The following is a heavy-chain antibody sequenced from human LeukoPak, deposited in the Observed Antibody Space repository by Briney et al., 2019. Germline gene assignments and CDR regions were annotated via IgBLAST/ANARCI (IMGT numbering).Heavy chain of an antibody. D-gene: IGHD2-2*01. CDR1: GFTFSSYA. J-gene: IGHJ3*02. Sequence: PGGSLRLSCAASGFTFSSYAMSWVRQAPGKGLEWVSAISGSGGSTYYADSLKGRFTISRDNAKNSLYLQMDSLRAEDTAVYYCARREAGEGSTSKLGAFDIWGQGTMVTVSS. CDR3: ARREAGEGSTSKLGAFDI. V-gene: IGHV3-23*01. CDR2: ISGSGGST.